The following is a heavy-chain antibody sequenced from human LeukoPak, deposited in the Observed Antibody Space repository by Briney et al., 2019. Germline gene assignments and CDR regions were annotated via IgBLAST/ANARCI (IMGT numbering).Heavy chain of an antibody. CDR2: IYYSGST. D-gene: IGHD2-15*01. J-gene: IGHJ6*03. V-gene: IGHV4-39*01. CDR3: ARYSHLAHRRFWYYYYYMDV. Sequence: SETLSLTCTVSGGSISSSSYYWGWIRQPPGKGLEWIGSIYYSGSTYYSPSLKSRVTISVDTSKNQFSLKLSSVTAADTAVYYCARYSHLAHRRFWYYYYYMDVWGKGTTVTISS. CDR1: GGSISSSSYY.